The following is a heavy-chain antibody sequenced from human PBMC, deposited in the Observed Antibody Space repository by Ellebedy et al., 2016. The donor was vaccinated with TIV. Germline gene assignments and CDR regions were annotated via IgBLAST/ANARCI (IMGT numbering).Heavy chain of an antibody. V-gene: IGHV4-34*01. CDR1: GGSFSGYY. D-gene: IGHD3-10*01. J-gene: IGHJ5*02. CDR3: ARGAYYYGSGSYYKGNWFDP. Sequence: SETLSLXCAVYGGSFSGYYWRWIRQPPGKGLEWIGEINHSGSTNYNPSLKSRVTISVDTSKNQFSLKLSSVTAADTAVYYCARGAYYYGSGSYYKGNWFDPWGQGTLVTVSS. CDR2: INHSGST.